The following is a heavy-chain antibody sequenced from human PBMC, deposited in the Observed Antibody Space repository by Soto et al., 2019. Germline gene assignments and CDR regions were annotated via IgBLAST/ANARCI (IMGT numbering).Heavy chain of an antibody. CDR2: FYDSGST. D-gene: IGHD2-21*01. Sequence: SETLSLTCTVSGGCVSSGSFYWSWIRRPPGKGLEWIGYFYDSGSTNYNPSLRSRVTMSVDTSKNKFSLNLSSVTAAVTAAYFCAAYSWPAQNYYKAMDVWGQGTTVTVSS. CDR3: AAYSWPAQNYYKAMDV. J-gene: IGHJ6*02. V-gene: IGHV4-61*01. CDR1: GGCVSSGSFY.